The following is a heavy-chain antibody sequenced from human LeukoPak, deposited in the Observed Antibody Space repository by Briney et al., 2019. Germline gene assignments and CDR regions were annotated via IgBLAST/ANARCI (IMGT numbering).Heavy chain of an antibody. CDR2: THGSEK. CDR3: ARETPYGSLTFDY. Sequence: GGSPRLSCAASGFTFSNYWMSWVRQAPGKGLEWVANTHGSEKYYVDSVKGRFTISRDNAKNSLYLQMNSLRAEDTAVYYCARETPYGSLTFDYWGQGTLVTVSS. D-gene: IGHD3-10*01. CDR1: GFTFSNYW. J-gene: IGHJ4*02. V-gene: IGHV3-7*03.